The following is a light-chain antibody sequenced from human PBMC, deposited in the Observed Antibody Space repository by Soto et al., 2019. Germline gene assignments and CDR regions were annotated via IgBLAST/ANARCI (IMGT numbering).Light chain of an antibody. J-gene: IGLJ1*01. V-gene: IGLV2-14*01. CDR2: DVS. Sequence: QSALTQPASVSGSPGQSITISCTGTSSDVGGYNYVSWYQQHPGNAPKLMIYDVSNRPSGVSNRFSGSKSGNTASLTISGLQAEDEADYYCSSYTSSSTLYYVFGTGTQVTVL. CDR3: SSYTSSSTLYYV. CDR1: SSDVGGYNY.